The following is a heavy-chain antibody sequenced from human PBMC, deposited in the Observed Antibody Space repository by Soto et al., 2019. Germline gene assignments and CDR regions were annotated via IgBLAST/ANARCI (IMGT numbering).Heavy chain of an antibody. Sequence: SVKVSCKASGGTFSSYAISWVRQAPGQGLEWMGGIIPIFGTANYAQKFQGRVTITADESTSTAYMELSSLRSEDTAVYYCASPMVRGLALRYWGQGTLVTVSS. V-gene: IGHV1-69*13. CDR3: ASPMVRGLALRY. D-gene: IGHD3-10*01. J-gene: IGHJ4*02. CDR1: GGTFSSYA. CDR2: IIPIFGTA.